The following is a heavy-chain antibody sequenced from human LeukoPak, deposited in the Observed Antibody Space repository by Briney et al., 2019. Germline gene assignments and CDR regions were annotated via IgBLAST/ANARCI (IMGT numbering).Heavy chain of an antibody. CDR2: INPNSGGT. Sequence: ASVKVSCKASGYTFTGYYMHWVRQAPGQGLEWMGWINPNSGGTNYAQKFQGRVTMTRDTSISTAYMELSRLRSDDTAVYYCARTTPEPHYYYYMDVWGKGTTVTASS. CDR3: ARTTPEPHYYYYMDV. J-gene: IGHJ6*03. CDR1: GYTFTGYY. V-gene: IGHV1-2*02. D-gene: IGHD4-11*01.